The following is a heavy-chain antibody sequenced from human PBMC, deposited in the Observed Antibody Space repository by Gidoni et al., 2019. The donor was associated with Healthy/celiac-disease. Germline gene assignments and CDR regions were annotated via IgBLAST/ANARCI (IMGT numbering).Heavy chain of an antibody. V-gene: IGHV3-21*01. CDR2: ISSSSSYI. CDR1: GFTFSSYS. Sequence: EVQLVESGGGLVKPGGSLRLSCAASGFTFSSYSMNWVRQAPGKGLEWVSSISSSSSYIYYADSVKGRFTISRDNAKNSLYLQMNSLRAEDTAVYYCARDQGGYYYDSSGSPGDYWGQGTLVTVSS. D-gene: IGHD3-22*01. CDR3: ARDQGGYYYDSSGSPGDY. J-gene: IGHJ4*02.